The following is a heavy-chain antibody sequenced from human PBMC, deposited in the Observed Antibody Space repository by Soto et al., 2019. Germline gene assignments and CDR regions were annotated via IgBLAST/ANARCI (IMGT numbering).Heavy chain of an antibody. CDR3: ARVSPSSRAAEP. Sequence: QVQLVQSGAEVKKPGASVRVSCKTSGYTFTSYGISWVRQAPGQGLEWMGWISAYNGNTNYAQSLQVRVTMTTDTSTTTAYMELRSLKSDDTAVYYCARVSPSSRAAEPWGQGTLVTVS. V-gene: IGHV1-18*01. J-gene: IGHJ4*02. D-gene: IGHD6-13*01. CDR1: GYTFTSYG. CDR2: ISAYNGNT.